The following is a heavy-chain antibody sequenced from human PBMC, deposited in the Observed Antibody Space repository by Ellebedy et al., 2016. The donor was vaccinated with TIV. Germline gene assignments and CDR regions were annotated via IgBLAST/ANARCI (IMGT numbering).Heavy chain of an antibody. CDR1: GYSFNVHA. V-gene: IGHV1-3*01. J-gene: IGHJ6*02. CDR2: INAANGNT. CDR3: AKESHEPSGGIDV. Sequence: ASVKVSXKTSGYSFNVHAMNWVRQAPGQRLEWVGWINAANGNTRSSQKLQGRVTISVDRSATTAYMELSRLGPEDTAVYYCAKESHEPSGGIDVWGQGTTVTVSS.